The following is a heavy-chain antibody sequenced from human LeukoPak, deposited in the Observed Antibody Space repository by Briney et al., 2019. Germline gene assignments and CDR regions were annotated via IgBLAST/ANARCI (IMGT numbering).Heavy chain of an antibody. J-gene: IGHJ4*02. CDR2: INSDENSI. CDR3: VRGAPLDF. V-gene: IGHV3-74*03. CDR1: GFTFSAYW. Sequence: GGSLRLSCAASGFTFSAYWMNWVRQAPGKGLMWVSRINSDENSISYADSVKGRFSISRDNANDRLYLQMNSLRPEDTAVYYCVRGAPLDFWGQGIPVTVS.